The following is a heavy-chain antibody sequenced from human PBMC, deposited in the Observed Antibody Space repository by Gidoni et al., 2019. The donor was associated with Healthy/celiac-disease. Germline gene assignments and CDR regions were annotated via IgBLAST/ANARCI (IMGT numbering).Heavy chain of an antibody. CDR1: GFTFSSYG. D-gene: IGHD3-3*01. Sequence: QVQLVESGGGVVQPGRSLSLSCAAAGFTFSSYGLHWVRQAPGKGLEWVAVIWYDGSNKYYADSVKGRFTISRDNSKNTLYLQMNSLRAEDTAVYYCARDRDRRITIFGVVILAPYGMDVWGQGTTVTVSS. J-gene: IGHJ6*02. CDR3: ARDRDRRITIFGVVILAPYGMDV. V-gene: IGHV3-33*01. CDR2: IWYDGSNK.